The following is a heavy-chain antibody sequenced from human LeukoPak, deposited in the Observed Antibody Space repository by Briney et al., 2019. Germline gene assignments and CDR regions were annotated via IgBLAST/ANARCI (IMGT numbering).Heavy chain of an antibody. D-gene: IGHD1-14*01. CDR2: IIWSTGRT. V-gene: IGHV3-9*02. J-gene: IGHJ6*04. Sequence: PGGSLRLSCVVSGFTSHEYVMHWVRHAPGKGLEWVSGIIWSTGRTGYGDSVKGRFTISRENADNSLYLQMNSLRVEDTALYYCTKDLKPGGADVWGKGTTVIVSS. CDR3: TKDLKPGGADV. CDR1: GFTSHEYV.